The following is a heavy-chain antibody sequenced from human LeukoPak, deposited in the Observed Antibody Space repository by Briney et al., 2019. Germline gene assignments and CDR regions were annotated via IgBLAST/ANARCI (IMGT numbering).Heavy chain of an antibody. V-gene: IGHV3-43D*03. D-gene: IGHD3-10*01. CDR3: AKALDGSGPYYFDY. J-gene: IGHJ4*02. CDR1: GFTFDDYA. Sequence: GGSLRLSCAASGFTFDDYAMHWVRQAPGKGLEWVSLISWDGGSTYYADSVKGRFTISRDNGKNSLYLQMDSLRAEDTALYYCAKALDGSGPYYFDYWGQGTLVTVSS. CDR2: ISWDGGST.